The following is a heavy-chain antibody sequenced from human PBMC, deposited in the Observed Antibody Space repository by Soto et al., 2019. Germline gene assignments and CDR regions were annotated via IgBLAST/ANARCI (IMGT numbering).Heavy chain of an antibody. CDR1: GFTFSSYA. J-gene: IGHJ6*02. V-gene: IGHV3-30-3*01. Sequence: GGSLRLSXAASGFTFSSYAMHWVRQAPGKGLEWVAVISYDGSNKYYADSVKGRFTISRDNSKNTLYLQMNSLRAEDTAVYYCARATVPYYYYYGMDVWGQGTTVTVSS. CDR2: ISYDGSNK. D-gene: IGHD4-17*01. CDR3: ARATVPYYYYYGMDV.